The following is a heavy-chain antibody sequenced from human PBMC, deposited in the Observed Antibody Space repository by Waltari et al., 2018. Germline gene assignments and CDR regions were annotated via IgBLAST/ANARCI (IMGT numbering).Heavy chain of an antibody. CDR3: ARDIVVVTAILDC. J-gene: IGHJ4*02. Sequence: EVQLVESGGGLVQPGGSLRLPCAASGFTFSSYWMSWVRQAPGKGREGVANIKQDGRWKYYVDSVRGRCTISRDNAKNSLYLQMNSLRAEDTAVYYCARDIVVVTAILDCWGQGTLVTVSS. D-gene: IGHD2-21*02. CDR2: IKQDGRWK. V-gene: IGHV3-7*01. CDR1: GFTFSSYW.